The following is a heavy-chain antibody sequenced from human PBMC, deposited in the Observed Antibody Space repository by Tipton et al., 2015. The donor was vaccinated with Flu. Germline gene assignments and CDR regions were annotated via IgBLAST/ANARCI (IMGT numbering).Heavy chain of an antibody. D-gene: IGHD2-15*01. J-gene: IGHJ3*02. CDR1: GGSFSGYY. CDR2: INHSGST. Sequence: TLSLTCAVYGGSFSGYYWSWIRQPPGKWLEWIGEINHSGSTNYNPSLKSRVTISVDTSKNQFSLKLSSVTAADTAVYYCARRKAAKAAFDIWGQGTMVTVSS. CDR3: ARRKAAKAAFDI. V-gene: IGHV4-34*01.